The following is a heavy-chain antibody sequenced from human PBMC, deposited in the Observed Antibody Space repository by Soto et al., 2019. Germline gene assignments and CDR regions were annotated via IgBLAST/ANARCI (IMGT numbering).Heavy chain of an antibody. Sequence: GGSLRLSCTTSRFTFRRYAMNWVRQAPGKGPESVSLITSSGDTYYADSVRGRFTISRDNSKSTLYLQLNSLRAEDTAVYYCAKEQASPGFYPQVSGYWGPGTLVVVSS. V-gene: IGHV3-23*01. CDR2: ITSSGDT. CDR3: AKEQASPGFYPQVSGY. CDR1: RFTFRRYA. J-gene: IGHJ4*02. D-gene: IGHD3-9*01.